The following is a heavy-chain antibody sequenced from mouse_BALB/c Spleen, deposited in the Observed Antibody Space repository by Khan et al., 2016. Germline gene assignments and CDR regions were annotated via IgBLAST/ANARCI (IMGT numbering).Heavy chain of an antibody. J-gene: IGHJ3*01. V-gene: IGHV3-2*02. CDR1: GYSITSDYA. Sequence: EVQLQESGPGLVKPSQSLSLTCTVTGYSITSDYAWNWIRQFPGNKLEWMGYISYSGSTSYNPSLKSRISITRDTSKNQFFLQLNSVTTEDTATYYCARRGDYDEGGFAYWGQGTLVTVSA. D-gene: IGHD2-4*01. CDR2: ISYSGST. CDR3: ARRGDYDEGGFAY.